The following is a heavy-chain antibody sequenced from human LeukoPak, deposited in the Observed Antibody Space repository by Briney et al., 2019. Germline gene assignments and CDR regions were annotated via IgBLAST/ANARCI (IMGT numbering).Heavy chain of an antibody. V-gene: IGHV1-2*02. Sequence: ASVKVSCKASGYTFTGYYMHWVRQAPGQGLEWMGWINPNSGGTNYAQKFQGRVTMTRDTSISTAYMELSRLRSDDTAVYYCARQSGYDYAFHSWGQGTMVTVSS. D-gene: IGHD5-12*01. J-gene: IGHJ3*02. CDR1: GYTFTGYY. CDR3: ARQSGYDYAFHS. CDR2: INPNSGGT.